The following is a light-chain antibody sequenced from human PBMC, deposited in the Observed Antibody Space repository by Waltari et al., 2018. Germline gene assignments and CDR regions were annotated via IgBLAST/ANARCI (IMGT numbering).Light chain of an antibody. CDR2: STS. J-gene: IGKJ3*01. CDR1: QSIRNN. V-gene: IGKV3-15*01. CDR3: LQYSTTPRT. Sequence: EIVMTQSPATLSVSPGESATLSCRASQSIRNNLAWYQQKPGQAPRLLIHSTSIWAPGIPTRFNGSGSGTEFTLSISSLQSEDVAVYYCLQYSTTPRTFGPGTKVEIK.